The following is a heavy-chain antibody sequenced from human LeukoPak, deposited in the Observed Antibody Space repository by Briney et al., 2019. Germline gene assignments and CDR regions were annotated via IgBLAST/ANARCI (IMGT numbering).Heavy chain of an antibody. CDR3: ARVGYYDFWSGYQTAFDY. J-gene: IGHJ4*02. V-gene: IGHV3-7*01. Sequence: GGSLRLSCAASGFTFSSYWMSWVRQAPGRGLEWVANIKQDGSEKYYVDSVKGRFTISRDNAKNSLYLQMNSLRAEDTAVYYCARVGYYDFWSGYQTAFDYWGQGTLVTVSS. CDR2: IKQDGSEK. CDR1: GFTFSSYW. D-gene: IGHD3-3*01.